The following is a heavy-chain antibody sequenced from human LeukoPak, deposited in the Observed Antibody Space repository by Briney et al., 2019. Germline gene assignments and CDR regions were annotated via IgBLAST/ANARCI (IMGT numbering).Heavy chain of an antibody. J-gene: IGHJ4*02. CDR3: ARGDLDLDY. D-gene: IGHD3-3*01. CDR1: GFTFSSYA. CDR2: ISSNGGST. Sequence: GGSPRLSCAASGFTFSSYAMHWVRQAPGKGLEYVSAISSNGGSTYYANSVKGRFTISRDNSKNTLYLQMGSLRAEDMAVYYCARGDLDLDYWGQGTLVTVSS. V-gene: IGHV3-64*01.